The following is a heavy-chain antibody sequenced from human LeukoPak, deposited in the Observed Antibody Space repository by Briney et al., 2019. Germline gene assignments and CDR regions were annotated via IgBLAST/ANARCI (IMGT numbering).Heavy chain of an antibody. D-gene: IGHD5-18*01. J-gene: IGHJ4*02. CDR2: IYTSGST. CDR3: ARDHGYSYGYSLNGHFDD. CDR1: GGSISSGSYY. Sequence: TSQTLSLICTVSGGSISSGSYYWSSIRQPAGKGLEWIGRIYTSGSTNYNPNLKSRVSISVDTSKNHFSLKLSSVTPADTAVYYCARDHGYSYGYSLNGHFDDWGQGTLVTVSS. V-gene: IGHV4-61*02.